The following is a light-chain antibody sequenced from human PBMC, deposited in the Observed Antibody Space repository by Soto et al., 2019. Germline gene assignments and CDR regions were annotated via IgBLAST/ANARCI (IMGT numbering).Light chain of an antibody. CDR3: QKYNNDPLT. V-gene: IGKV1-27*01. CDR2: GAS. J-gene: IGKJ4*01. Sequence: DLLMTQSPPSLSASVGDRVTVTCRASHDIGNSLAWYQHRPGKSPRLLISGASTLQSGVPARFSGSGSATDFTLVISNLRPEDVATYYCQKYNNDPLTFGGGTKVEVK. CDR1: HDIGNS.